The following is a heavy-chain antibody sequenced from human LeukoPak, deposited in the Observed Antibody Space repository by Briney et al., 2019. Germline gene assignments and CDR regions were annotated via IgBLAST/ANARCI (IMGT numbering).Heavy chain of an antibody. CDR1: RFAFDTYY. CDR2: LNPRGDST. D-gene: IGHD1-26*01. J-gene: IGHJ5*02. Sequence: ASVKVSCKASRFAFDTYYRHWGRPAPGQGLEWMGILNPRGDSTTYAQKFQGRVTMTKDMSTGTFYLEVSSLRSEDTAVYYCAREHSASALAAWGQGTLVTVSS. V-gene: IGHV1-46*02. CDR3: AREHSASALAA.